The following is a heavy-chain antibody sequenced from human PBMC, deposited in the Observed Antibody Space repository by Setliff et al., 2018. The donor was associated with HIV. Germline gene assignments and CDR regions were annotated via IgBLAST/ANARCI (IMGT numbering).Heavy chain of an antibody. D-gene: IGHD3-22*01. CDR2: TIPMSDIP. J-gene: IGHJ4*02. CDR1: GFTFNHYA. V-gene: IGHV1-69*10. CDR3: VRVGPWYYGRSGYLASWDY. Sequence: GASVKVSCKASGFTFNHYALSWVRQAPGQRHEWMGGTIPMSDIPNYAQNFQGRVTITADHSTTTTCMELSSLSSEDTAVYYCVRVGPWYYGRSGYLASWDYWGQGTQVTVSS.